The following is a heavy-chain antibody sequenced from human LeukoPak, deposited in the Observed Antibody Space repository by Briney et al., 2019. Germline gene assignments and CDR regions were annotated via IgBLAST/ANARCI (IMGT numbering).Heavy chain of an antibody. Sequence: GGSLRLSCAASGFTFSSYNMNWVRQAPGKGVEWVSSISVSISDIYYAHSVKGRCTISRDNAKNSLYLQMKSLRAEDTAVYYCATGPVKYRRFDYWGQGTLVPVSS. CDR2: ISVSISDI. D-gene: IGHD2-2*02. J-gene: IGHJ4*02. CDR1: GFTFSSYN. CDR3: ATGPVKYRRFDY. V-gene: IGHV3-21*01.